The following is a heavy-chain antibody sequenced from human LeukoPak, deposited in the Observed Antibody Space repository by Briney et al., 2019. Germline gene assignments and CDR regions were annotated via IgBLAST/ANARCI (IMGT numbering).Heavy chain of an antibody. V-gene: IGHV3-21*01. J-gene: IGHJ6*02. CDR2: ISSGSSYI. Sequence: GGSLRLSCSASGFTFSSYAMSWVRQAPGKGLEWVSSISSGSSYIYYADSVKGRFTISRDNAKNSLYLQMNSLRAEDTAVYYCASFLEWSGYYYVMDVWGQGTTVTVCS. D-gene: IGHD3-3*02. CDR1: GFTFSSYA. CDR3: ASFLEWSGYYYVMDV.